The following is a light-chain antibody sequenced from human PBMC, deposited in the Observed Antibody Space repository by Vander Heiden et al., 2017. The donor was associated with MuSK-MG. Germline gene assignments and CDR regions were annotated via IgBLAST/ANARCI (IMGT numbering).Light chain of an antibody. Sequence: DIQLTQSPSTLSASVGDRVTISCRASHNILTWLAWYQQKPGKAPKLLMYKASTWQSGVPSRFSGSGSGTEFSLTITSLQPDDFATYYFQQDNSLITFGQGTRMEIK. CDR2: KAS. CDR3: QQDNSLIT. CDR1: HNILTW. V-gene: IGKV1-5*03. J-gene: IGKJ5*01.